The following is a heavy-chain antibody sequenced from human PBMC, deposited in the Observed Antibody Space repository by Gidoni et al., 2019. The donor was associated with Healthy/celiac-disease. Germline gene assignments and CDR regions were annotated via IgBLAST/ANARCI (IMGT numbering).Heavy chain of an antibody. CDR3: ARDWGSSSGRYYYYYGMDV. J-gene: IGHJ6*02. CDR2: IYTSGST. D-gene: IGHD6-6*01. Sequence: QVQLQESGPGLVKPSETLSLTCTVSGGSISSYYWSWIRPPAGKGLEWIGRIYTSGSTNYNPSLKSRVTMSVDTSKNQFSLKLSSVTAADTAVYYCARDWGSSSGRYYYYYGMDVWGQGTTVTVSS. V-gene: IGHV4-4*07. CDR1: GGSISSYY.